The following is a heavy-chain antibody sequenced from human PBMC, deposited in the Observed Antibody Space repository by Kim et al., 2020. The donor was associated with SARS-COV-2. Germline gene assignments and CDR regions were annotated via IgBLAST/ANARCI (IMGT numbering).Heavy chain of an antibody. CDR2: IWYDGSNT. J-gene: IGHJ5*02. CDR3: ANKVGL. Sequence: GGSLRLSCAASGFTFSNYGMHWVRQAPGKGLEWVAVIWYDGSNTYYADSVKGRFTISRDNSKNTLYLQMNSLRADDTAVYYCANKVGLSGQGTLVTDSS. CDR1: GFTFSNYG. V-gene: IGHV3-33*06.